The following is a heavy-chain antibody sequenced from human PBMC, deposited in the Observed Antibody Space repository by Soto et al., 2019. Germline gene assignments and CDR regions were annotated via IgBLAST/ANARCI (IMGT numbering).Heavy chain of an antibody. J-gene: IGHJ4*02. V-gene: IGHV1-18*01. D-gene: IGHD5-18*01. CDR1: GYTFTIYG. CDR2: ISGYNGNT. CDR3: ARDGVAGSAMNY. Sequence: QIQLVQSGAEVKKPGASVKVSCKTSGYTFTIYGISWVRQAPGQGLEWMGWISGYNGNTNYAQKFQGRVTMTTDTSTSKVYMELRSLRSDDTAVYYCARDGVAGSAMNYWGQGTLITFSS.